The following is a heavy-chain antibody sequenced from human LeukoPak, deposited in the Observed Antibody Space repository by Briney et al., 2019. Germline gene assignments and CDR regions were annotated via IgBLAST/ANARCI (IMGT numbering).Heavy chain of an antibody. CDR1: GFTFSSYG. D-gene: IGHD1-26*01. J-gene: IGHJ4*02. CDR2: ISYDGSNK. CDR3: AKSGSVSYYFDY. Sequence: PGGSLRLSCAASGFTFSSYGMHWVRQAPGKGLEWVAVISYDGSNKYYADSVKGRFTISRDNSKNTLYLQMNSLRAEDTAVYYCAKSGSVSYYFDYWGQGTLVTVSS. V-gene: IGHV3-30*18.